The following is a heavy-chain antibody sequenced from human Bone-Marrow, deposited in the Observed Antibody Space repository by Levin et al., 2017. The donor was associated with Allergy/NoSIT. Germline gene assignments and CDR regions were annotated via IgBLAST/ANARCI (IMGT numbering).Heavy chain of an antibody. CDR1: GFNFDQYA. CDR2: IGWNGGTK. Sequence: GGSPRLSCAASGFNFDQYALHWVRQIPGKGLEWISGIGWNGGTKGYAESVKGRFIISRDNRKNSLSLEMNSLTSDDTALYFCVKGLSGDYYYYGMDVWGQGTTVTVS. J-gene: IGHJ6*02. V-gene: IGHV3-9*01. CDR3: VKGLSGDYYYYGMDV. D-gene: IGHD2-15*01.